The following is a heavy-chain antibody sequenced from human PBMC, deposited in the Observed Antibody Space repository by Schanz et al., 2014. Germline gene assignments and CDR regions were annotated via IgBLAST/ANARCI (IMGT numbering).Heavy chain of an antibody. CDR2: ISHDGHRD. J-gene: IGHJ4*02. CDR3: ARDGDFDY. CDR1: GFTFHTYD. V-gene: IGHV3-30-3*01. Sequence: DLEESGGGVVQPGRSLRLSCAASGFTFHTYDMHWVRQAPGKGLEWVAQISHDGHRDFYADSVKGRFTVSRDNSKNTLFLQMSSLRAEDTAVYYCARDGDFDYWGQGTLVTVSS.